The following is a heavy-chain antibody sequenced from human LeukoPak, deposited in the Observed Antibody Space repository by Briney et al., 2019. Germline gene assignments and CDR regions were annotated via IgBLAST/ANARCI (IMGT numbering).Heavy chain of an antibody. Sequence: PSETLSLTCTVSGGSISSYYWSWIRQPPGKGLEWIGYIYYSGSTNYNPSLKSRVTISVDTSKNQFSLKLSPVTAADTAVYYCAGSYDSSGYYTLFYYYGMDVWGQGTTVTVSS. J-gene: IGHJ6*02. CDR3: AGSYDSSGYYTLFYYYGMDV. D-gene: IGHD3-22*01. CDR1: GGSISSYY. CDR2: IYYSGST. V-gene: IGHV4-59*08.